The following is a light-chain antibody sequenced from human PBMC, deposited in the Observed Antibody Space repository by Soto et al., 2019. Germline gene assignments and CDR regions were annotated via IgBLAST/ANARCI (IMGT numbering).Light chain of an antibody. CDR2: GAS. CDR1: QSVSSSY. V-gene: IGKV3-20*01. Sequence: EIVLTQSPGTLSLSPGERASLSCRTSQSVSSSYLAWYQQKPGQAPRLLIYGASSRATGIPDRFSGSGSGTDFTLTFSRLEPEDFAVYYCQQYGSSPLAFGQGTKVDIK. J-gene: IGKJ1*01. CDR3: QQYGSSPLA.